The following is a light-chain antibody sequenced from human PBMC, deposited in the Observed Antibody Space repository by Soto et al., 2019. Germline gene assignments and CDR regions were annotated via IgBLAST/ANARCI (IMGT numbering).Light chain of an antibody. J-gene: IGLJ3*02. CDR1: SSDVGSYNL. CDR3: CSYAGSSWV. V-gene: IGLV2-23*01. CDR2: ESS. Sequence: QSALTQPASVSGSPGQSITISCTGTSSDVGSYNLVSWYQQHPGKAPKLMIYESSKRPSGVSNRFSGSKSGNTASLTISGLQAEDEADYYGCSYAGSSWVFGGGTKLTVL.